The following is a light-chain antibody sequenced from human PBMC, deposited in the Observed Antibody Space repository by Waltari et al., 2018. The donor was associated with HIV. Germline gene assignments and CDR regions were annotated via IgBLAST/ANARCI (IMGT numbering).Light chain of an antibody. Sequence: SYDLTQPPSVSVSPGQTASITCSGDKLGDKYASWYQQKAGQSPVLVIFQDRQRPSGTPDRAAGSNAGNTATLTISGTQAMDDADYYCPAWDSNTAHVRFGGGTKVTVL. CDR1: KLGDKY. V-gene: IGLV3-1*01. CDR3: PAWDSNTAHVR. J-gene: IGLJ2*01. CDR2: QDR.